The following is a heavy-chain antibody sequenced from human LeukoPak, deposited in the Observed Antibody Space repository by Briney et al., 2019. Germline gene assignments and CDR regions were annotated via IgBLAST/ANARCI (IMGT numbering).Heavy chain of an antibody. CDR2: INSDGSST. CDR1: GFTFDDYA. Sequence: GRSLRLSCAASGFTFDDYAMHWVRQAPGKGLVWVSRINSDGSSTSYADSVKARFTISRDNAKNTLYLQMNSLRAEDTAVYYCARRQHSSSGSDYWGQGTLVTVSS. D-gene: IGHD6-13*01. V-gene: IGHV3-74*01. J-gene: IGHJ4*02. CDR3: ARRQHSSSGSDY.